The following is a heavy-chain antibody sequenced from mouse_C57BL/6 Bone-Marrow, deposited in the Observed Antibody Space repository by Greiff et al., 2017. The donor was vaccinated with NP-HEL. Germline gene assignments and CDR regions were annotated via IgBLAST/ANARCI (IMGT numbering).Heavy chain of an antibody. CDR1: GYTFTSYW. CDR3: ARGRSNYGYFDY. J-gene: IGHJ2*01. V-gene: IGHV1-64*01. CDR2: IHPNSGST. Sequence: QVQLQQPGAELVKPGASVKLSCKASGYTFTSYWMHWVKQRPGQGLEWIGMIHPNSGSTNYNEKFKSKATLTVDKSSSTAYMQLSSLTSEDSAVYYCARGRSNYGYFDYWGQGTTLTVSS. D-gene: IGHD2-5*01.